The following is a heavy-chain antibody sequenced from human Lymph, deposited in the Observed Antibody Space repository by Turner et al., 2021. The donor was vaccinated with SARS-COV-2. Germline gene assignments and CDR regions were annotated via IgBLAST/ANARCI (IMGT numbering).Heavy chain of an antibody. CDR2: ISYDGSKK. Sequence: QVQLVESGGGLVQPGRSLRLSCAAAGFTVSGYGMYWVRQAPGKGLEWVAVISYDGSKKYYADSVKGRFTISRDNSKNTLYMQMNSLRAEDTAVYYCAKQGGGRYCSGGSCYRGYFDYWGQGTLVTVSS. J-gene: IGHJ4*02. V-gene: IGHV3-30*18. D-gene: IGHD2-15*01. CDR3: AKQGGGRYCSGGSCYRGYFDY. CDR1: GFTVSGYG.